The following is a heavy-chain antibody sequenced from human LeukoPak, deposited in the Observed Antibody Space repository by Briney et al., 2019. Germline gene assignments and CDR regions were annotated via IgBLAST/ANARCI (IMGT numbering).Heavy chain of an antibody. J-gene: IGHJ6*02. CDR2: IYYSGST. CDR3: ARHPSDRNYGMDV. CDR1: GGSTSSYY. Sequence: SETLSLTCTVSGGSTSSYYWSWIRQPPGKGLEWIGYIYYSGSTNYNPSLKSRVTISVDTSKNQFSLKLSSVTAADTAVYYCARHPSDRNYGMDVRGQGTTVTVSS. V-gene: IGHV4-59*08.